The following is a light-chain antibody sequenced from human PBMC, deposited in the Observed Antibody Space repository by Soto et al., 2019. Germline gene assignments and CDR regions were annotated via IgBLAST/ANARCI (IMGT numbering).Light chain of an antibody. CDR3: HQYHNFPRT. CDR1: QSINGW. J-gene: IGKJ1*01. V-gene: IGKV1-5*03. CDR2: KAS. Sequence: DIQLTQSPSTLSASVGDRVTITCRASQSINGWLAWYQQKPGQAPNLLIYKASTLESGVPSRFSGSGSGTEVRLTVSSLQPHVFSTYYCHQYHNFPRTFGQGTKVEI.